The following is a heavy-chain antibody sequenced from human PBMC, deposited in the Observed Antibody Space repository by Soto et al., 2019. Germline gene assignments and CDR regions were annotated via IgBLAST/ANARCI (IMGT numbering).Heavy chain of an antibody. Sequence: EVQLVESGGGLVHPGGSLRLSCAASGFTFSSYAMYWVRQAPGKGLEYVSAISSNGGSTSYANSVKGRFTISRDNSKNTLYLQMGSLRAEDMAVYYCARGARGAVAGTYSFDYWGQGTLVTVSS. CDR3: ARGARGAVAGTYSFDY. V-gene: IGHV3-64*01. D-gene: IGHD6-19*01. CDR1: GFTFSSYA. CDR2: ISSNGGST. J-gene: IGHJ4*02.